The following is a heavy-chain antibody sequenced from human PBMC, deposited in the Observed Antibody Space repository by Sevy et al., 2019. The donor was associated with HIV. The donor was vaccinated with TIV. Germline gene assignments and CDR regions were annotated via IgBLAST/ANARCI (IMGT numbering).Heavy chain of an antibody. J-gene: IGHJ6*02. CDR1: GGSISSGDYY. Sequence: SETLSITCTVSGGSISSGDYYWSWIRQPPGKGLEWIGYIYYSGSTYYNPSLKSRVTISVDTSKNQFSLKLSSVTAADTAVYYCARGIVATMDVWGQGTTVTVSS. V-gene: IGHV4-30-4*01. D-gene: IGHD5-12*01. CDR3: ARGIVATMDV. CDR2: IYYSGST.